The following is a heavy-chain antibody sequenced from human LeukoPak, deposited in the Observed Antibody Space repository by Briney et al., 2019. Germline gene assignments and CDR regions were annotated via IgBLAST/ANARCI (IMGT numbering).Heavy chain of an antibody. CDR1: GGSINNNY. J-gene: IGHJ4*03. V-gene: IGHV4-59*01. CDR3: ARMYYYARGEAYDY. D-gene: IGHD3-10*01. CDR2: IYYSGST. Sequence: SETLSLTCTVSGGSINNNYWTWLRQPPGKGLEYIGYIYYSGSTDYNPSLKSRVQISLDASKNQFTLKLTSVTAADTALYYCARMYYYARGEAYDYWGQGTTVTVSS.